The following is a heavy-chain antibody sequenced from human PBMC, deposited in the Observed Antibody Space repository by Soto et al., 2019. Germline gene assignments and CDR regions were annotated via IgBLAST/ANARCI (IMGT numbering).Heavy chain of an antibody. CDR1: GFSLSTSGAG. D-gene: IGHD1-20*01. V-gene: IGHV2-5*02. CDR3: AHTRYNWNDSTYYFDY. CDR2: IYWDYDK. Sequence: QITLKESGPTLVNPTQTLTLTCTFPGFSLSTSGAGVGWIRQPPGKALEWLALIYWDYDKRYSPSLKSRRPITKDTSKNQVVLTMTNMDPVDTTTYYCAHTRYNWNDSTYYFDYWGQATLVTVSS. J-gene: IGHJ4*02.